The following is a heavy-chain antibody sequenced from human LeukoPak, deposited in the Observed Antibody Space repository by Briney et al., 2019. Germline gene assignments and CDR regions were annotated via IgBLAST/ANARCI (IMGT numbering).Heavy chain of an antibody. J-gene: IGHJ4*02. D-gene: IGHD3-9*01. CDR3: SRDGPRDYDILTALDY. V-gene: IGHV3-30*04. CDR2: ISYGGDNK. Sequence: PGGSLRLSCAASGFNFQIYAMHWVRQAPGKGLEWVAIISYGGDNKYYADSVKGRFTISRDNSKNMLYLQMNDLRPEDTAVYYCSRDGPRDYDILTALDYWGQGAVVSVSS. CDR1: GFNFQIYA.